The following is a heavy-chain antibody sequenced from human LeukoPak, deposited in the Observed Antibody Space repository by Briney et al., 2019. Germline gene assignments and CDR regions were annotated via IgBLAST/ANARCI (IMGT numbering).Heavy chain of an antibody. D-gene: IGHD1-20*01. CDR3: ASLTGTTRGGYYYYYGMDV. CDR2: IIPIFGTA. Sequence: SVKVSCKASGGTFSSYAISWGRRAPGQGLEWMGGIIPIFGTANYAQKFPGRVTITADESTSTAYMELSSLRSEDTAVYYCASLTGTTRGGYYYYYGMDVWGKGTTVTVSS. V-gene: IGHV1-69*01. CDR1: GGTFSSYA. J-gene: IGHJ6*04.